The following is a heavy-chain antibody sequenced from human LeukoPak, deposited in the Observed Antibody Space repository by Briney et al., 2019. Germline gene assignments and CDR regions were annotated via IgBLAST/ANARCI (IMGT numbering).Heavy chain of an antibody. Sequence: ASVKVSCKASGYIFTSYGISWVRQAPEQGLEWMGWISAYNGNTNYAQKLQGRVTMTTDTSTSTAYMELRSLRSDDTAVYYCARDGDYCSSTSCSFFDYWGQGTLVTVSS. J-gene: IGHJ4*02. CDR2: ISAYNGNT. CDR3: ARDGDYCSSTSCSFFDY. D-gene: IGHD2-2*01. V-gene: IGHV1-18*01. CDR1: GYIFTSYG.